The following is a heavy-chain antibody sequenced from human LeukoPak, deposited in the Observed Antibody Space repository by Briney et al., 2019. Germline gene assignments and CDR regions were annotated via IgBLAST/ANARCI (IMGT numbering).Heavy chain of an antibody. CDR3: ARDPFTSQGAFDI. J-gene: IGHJ3*02. CDR1: GGSISSYY. V-gene: IGHV4-59*01. Sequence: SETLSLTCTVSGGSISSYYWSWIRQPPGKGLEWIGYIYYSGSTNYNPSLKSRVTISVDTSKNQFSLKLSSVTAADTAVYYCARDPFTSQGAFDIWGQGTMVTVSS. CDR2: IYYSGST.